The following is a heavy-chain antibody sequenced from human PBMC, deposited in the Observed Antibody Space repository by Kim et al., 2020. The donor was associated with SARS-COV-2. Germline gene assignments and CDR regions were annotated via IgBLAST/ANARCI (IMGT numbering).Heavy chain of an antibody. J-gene: IGHJ6*02. Sequence: GGSLRLSCVASGFTFDTYAMSWVRQAPGKGLEWVSVISGGAVNKFYADSVRGRFTISGDNSNNMLYLQMNSLRDEDTALYYCAKMVIMDGYNYFYYYAMDVWGQGTTVTVSS. CDR1: GFTFDTYA. V-gene: IGHV3-23*01. D-gene: IGHD2-21*01. CDR3: AKMVIMDGYNYFYYYAMDV. CDR2: ISGGAVNK.